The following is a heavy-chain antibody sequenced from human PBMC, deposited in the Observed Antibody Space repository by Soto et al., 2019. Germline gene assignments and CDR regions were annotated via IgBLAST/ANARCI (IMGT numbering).Heavy chain of an antibody. CDR2: IYGGGST. V-gene: IGHV3-66*01. Sequence: GGSLRLSCAASGFTVSSNYMSWVRQAPGKGLEWVSVIYGGGSTYYADSVKGRFTISRDNSKNTLYLQMNSLRAEDTAAYYCARGNIVATIFVSWGQGTLVTVSS. J-gene: IGHJ5*02. CDR3: ARGNIVATIFVS. CDR1: GFTVSSNY. D-gene: IGHD5-12*01.